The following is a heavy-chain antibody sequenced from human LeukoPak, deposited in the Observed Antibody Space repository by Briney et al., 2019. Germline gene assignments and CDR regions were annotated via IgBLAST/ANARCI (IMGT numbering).Heavy chain of an antibody. J-gene: IGHJ4*02. Sequence: PSGTLSLTCGVSGGSISGTNWWRWVRQPPGQGLEWIGEISLAGQTNYNPSLNGRVNMSLDKSSNHLSLHLTSVTAADTATYFCSRESGPFCPFGYWGQGTLVIVSS. CDR1: GGSISGTNW. D-gene: IGHD1-26*01. CDR2: ISLAGQT. V-gene: IGHV4-4*02. CDR3: SRESGPFCPFGY.